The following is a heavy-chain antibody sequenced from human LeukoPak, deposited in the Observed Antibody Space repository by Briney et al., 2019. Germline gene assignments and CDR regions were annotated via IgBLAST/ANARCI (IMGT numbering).Heavy chain of an antibody. CDR3: ARDWGSGWYWYFDL. CDR2: IYYSGST. CDR1: GGSISSYY. D-gene: IGHD6-19*01. Sequence: SETLSLTCTVSGGSISSYYWSWIRQPPGKGLEWIGYIYYSGSTNYNSSLKSRVTISVDTSKNQFFLKLSSVTAADTAVYYCARDWGSGWYWYFDLWGRGTLVTVSS. V-gene: IGHV4-59*01. J-gene: IGHJ2*01.